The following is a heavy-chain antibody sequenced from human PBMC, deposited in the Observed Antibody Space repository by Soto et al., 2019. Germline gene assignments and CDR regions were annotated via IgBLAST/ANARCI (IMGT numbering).Heavy chain of an antibody. V-gene: IGHV3-21*01. CDR3: ASPYCISTSCYRSYYYGMDV. J-gene: IGHJ6*02. CDR1: GFNFSSYG. CDR2: ISSSSSYI. D-gene: IGHD2-2*02. Sequence: GGSLRLSCGASGFNFSSYGMNWVRQAPGKGLEWVSSISSSSSYIYYADSVKGRFTISRDNANNSLYLQMNSLRAEDTAVYYCASPYCISTSCYRSYYYGMDVWGQGTTVTVSS.